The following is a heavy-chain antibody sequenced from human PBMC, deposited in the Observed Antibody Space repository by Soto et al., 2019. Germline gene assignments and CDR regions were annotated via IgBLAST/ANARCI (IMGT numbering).Heavy chain of an antibody. J-gene: IGHJ5*02. CDR3: ARGLYCSSTSCYWVGVNRFDP. CDR2: IYYSGST. D-gene: IGHD2-2*01. Sequence: SETLSLTCTVSGGSISSGGYYWSWIRQHPGKGLEWIGYIYYSGSTYYNPSLKSRVTISVDTSKNQFSLKLSSVTAADTAVYYCARGLYCSSTSCYWVGVNRFDPWGQGTLVTVSS. V-gene: IGHV4-31*03. CDR1: GGSISSGGYY.